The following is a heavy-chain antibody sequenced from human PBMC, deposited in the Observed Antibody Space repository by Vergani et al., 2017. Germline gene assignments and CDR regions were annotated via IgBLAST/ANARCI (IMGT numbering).Heavy chain of an antibody. CDR2: ISYDGSNK. J-gene: IGHJ4*02. CDR1: GFTFSSYG. D-gene: IGHD3-22*01. V-gene: IGHV3-30*03. Sequence: QVQLVESGGGVVQPGRSLRLSCAASGFTFSSYGMHWVRQAPGKGLEWVAVISYDGSNKYYADSVKGRFTISRDNYKNTLYLQMNSLRAEDTAVYYCARAGSVDSSGYCLDYWGQGTLVTVSS. CDR3: ARAGSVDSSGYCLDY.